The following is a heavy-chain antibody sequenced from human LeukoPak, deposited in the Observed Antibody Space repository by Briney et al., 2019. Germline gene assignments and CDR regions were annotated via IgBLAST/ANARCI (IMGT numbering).Heavy chain of an antibody. CDR2: ISAYNGNT. CDR1: GYTFTSYG. CDR3: ARRNLDKLRHYYYMDV. D-gene: IGHD3-10*01. Sequence: PSVKVSCKASGYTFTSYGISWVRQAPGQGLEWMGWISAYNGNTNYAQKLQGRVTMTTGTSTSTAYMELRSLRSDDTAVYYCARRNLDKLRHYYYMDVWGKGTTVTVSS. V-gene: IGHV1-18*01. J-gene: IGHJ6*03.